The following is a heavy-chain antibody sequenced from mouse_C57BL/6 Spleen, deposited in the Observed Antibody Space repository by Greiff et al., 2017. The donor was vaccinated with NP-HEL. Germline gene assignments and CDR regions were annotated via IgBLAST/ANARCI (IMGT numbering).Heavy chain of an antibody. CDR1: GFSLTSYG. CDR2: IWSGGST. Sequence: QVHVKQSGPGLVQPSQSLSITCTVSGFSLTSYGVHWVRQSPGKGLEWLGVIWSGGSTDYNAAFISRLSISKDNSKSQVFFKMNSLQADDTAIYYCASPTIVTRGYYAMDYWGQGTSVTVSS. V-gene: IGHV2-2*01. D-gene: IGHD2-5*01. J-gene: IGHJ4*01. CDR3: ASPTIVTRGYYAMDY.